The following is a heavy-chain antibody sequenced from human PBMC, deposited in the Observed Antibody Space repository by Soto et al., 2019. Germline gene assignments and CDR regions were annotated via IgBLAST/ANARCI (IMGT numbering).Heavy chain of an antibody. Sequence: EVQLLESGGGLVQPGGSLRLSCAASGFFFSSNARGWSRQAPGKGLEWVSGFVGRGGYKSYADSVKGRFTISRDNSKNTLYLQMESLGAEDTAVYYCAKDAAMVSSTFNYFDYWGQGTLVAVSS. J-gene: IGHJ4*02. V-gene: IGHV3-23*01. D-gene: IGHD6-13*01. CDR1: GFFFSSNA. CDR3: AKDAAMVSSTFNYFDY. CDR2: FVGRGGYK.